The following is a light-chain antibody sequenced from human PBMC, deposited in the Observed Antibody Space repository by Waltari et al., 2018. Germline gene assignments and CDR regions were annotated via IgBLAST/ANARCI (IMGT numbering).Light chain of an antibody. CDR1: QSVSRA. J-gene: IGKJ1*01. V-gene: IGKV3-20*01. CDR2: GAS. Sequence: EIVLTQSPGTLSLSLGARATVSCRPSQSVSRALAWYQPKHGPAPSLLIYGASARATGIPDRFSGSGSWTDFSLTISRLEPDDFAVYYCQHYLRLPVTFGQGTTVEI. CDR3: QHYLRLPVT.